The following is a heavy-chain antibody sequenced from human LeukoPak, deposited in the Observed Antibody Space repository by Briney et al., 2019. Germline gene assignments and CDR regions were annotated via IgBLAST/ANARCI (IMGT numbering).Heavy chain of an antibody. V-gene: IGHV3-9*01. CDR3: AKDIAGVAATRSAFDI. Sequence: GGSLRLSCAASGFTFDDYAIHWVRQAPGKGLEWVSGISWNSGSIGYADSVKGRFTISIDNAKNSLYLQMNSLRAEDTALYYCAKDIAGVAATRSAFDIWGQGKMVTVSS. CDR1: GFTFDDYA. CDR2: ISWNSGSI. D-gene: IGHD2-15*01. J-gene: IGHJ3*02.